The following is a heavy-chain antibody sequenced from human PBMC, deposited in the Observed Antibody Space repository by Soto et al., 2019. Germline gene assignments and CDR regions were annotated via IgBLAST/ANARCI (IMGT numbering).Heavy chain of an antibody. J-gene: IGHJ5*02. V-gene: IGHV1-2*04. CDR1: RYTFTGYY. Sequence: ASVKVSCKASRYTFTGYYMHWVRRAPGQGLEWMGWINPNSGGTNYAQKFQGWVTMTRDTSISTAYMELSRLRSDETAVYYCARSPPIVVVPAAIWWNNWFDPWGQGTLVTVSS. CDR3: ARSPPIVVVPAAIWWNNWFDP. D-gene: IGHD2-2*01. CDR2: INPNSGGT.